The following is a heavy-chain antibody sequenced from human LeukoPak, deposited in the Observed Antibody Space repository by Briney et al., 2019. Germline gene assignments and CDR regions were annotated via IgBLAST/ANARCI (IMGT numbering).Heavy chain of an antibody. D-gene: IGHD1-14*01. CDR2: SYSDSNT. V-gene: IGHV3-53*01. J-gene: IGHJ3*02. CDR1: GFTGSNNY. Sequence: PGGSLSLSCTESGFTGSNNYMSWLPQAPGKERVGGSISYSDSNTNHADSVKGGFTISRDTSQNTLSLQMNSLRAEDTAVYYCVRKNRDFNVAFDIWGQGTVVTVSS. CDR3: VRKNRDFNVAFDI.